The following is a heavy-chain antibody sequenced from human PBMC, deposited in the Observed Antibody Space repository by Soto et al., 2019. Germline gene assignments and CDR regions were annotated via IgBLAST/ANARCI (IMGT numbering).Heavy chain of an antibody. CDR2: IYQSGST. CDR3: ARRAATLGMDV. V-gene: IGHV4-4*02. CDR1: GGNIRSSNG. D-gene: IGHD6-13*01. J-gene: IGHJ6*02. Sequence: SETLSLTCAVSGGNIRSSNGWSRVRKTPGKRSEWIGEIYQSGSTNYNPSLKIRVTMSVDKSKNQFSLNLSSVPAADTAVYYCARRAATLGMDVWCQATTVTSP.